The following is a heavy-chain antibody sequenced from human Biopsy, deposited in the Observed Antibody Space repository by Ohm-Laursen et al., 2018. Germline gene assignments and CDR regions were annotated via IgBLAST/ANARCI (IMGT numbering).Heavy chain of an antibody. D-gene: IGHD3-22*01. CDR1: GVSISSYF. V-gene: IGHV4-59*08. CDR2: VSYSGNT. CDR3: AAYYYDSSGYFYAFHY. Sequence: SETLSLTCTVSGVSISSYFWSWIRQPLGKGLEWIGYVSYSGNTKYNPPLKSRVIISADTSKNQFSLKLSSVTAADTAMYYCAAYYYDSSGYFYAFHYWGQGTLVTVSS. J-gene: IGHJ4*02.